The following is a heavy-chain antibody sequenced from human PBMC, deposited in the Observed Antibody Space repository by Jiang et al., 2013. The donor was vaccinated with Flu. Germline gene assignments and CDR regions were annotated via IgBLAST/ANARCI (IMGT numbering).Heavy chain of an antibody. CDR3: ARDQYYDFWSGYHDYYYGMDV. CDR1: GYTFTSYA. D-gene: IGHD3-3*01. Sequence: SGAEVKKPGASVKVSCKASGYTFTSYAMHWVRQAPGQRLEWMGWINAGNGNTKYSQKFQGRVTITRDTSASTAYMELSSLRSEDTAVYYCARDQYYDFWSGYHDYYYGMDVWGQGTTV. J-gene: IGHJ6*02. CDR2: INAGNGNT. V-gene: IGHV1-3*01.